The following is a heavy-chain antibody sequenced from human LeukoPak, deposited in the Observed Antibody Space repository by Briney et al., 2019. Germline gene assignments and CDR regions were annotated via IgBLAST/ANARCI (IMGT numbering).Heavy chain of an antibody. CDR1: GITVSSSY. CDR3: ARVRIIESGSYRGGFDY. Sequence: GGSLRLSCAASGITVSSSYMSWVRQAPGKGLEWVSVIYSGGSTYYADSVKGRFTISRDNSMNTVYLQMRSLRAEDTAVYYCARVRIIESGSYRGGFDYWGQGTLVTVSS. CDR2: IYSGGST. J-gene: IGHJ4*02. D-gene: IGHD1-26*01. V-gene: IGHV3-66*01.